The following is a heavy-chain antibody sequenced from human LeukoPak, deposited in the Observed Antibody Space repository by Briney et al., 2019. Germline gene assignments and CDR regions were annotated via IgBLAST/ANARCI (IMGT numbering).Heavy chain of an antibody. D-gene: IGHD6-19*01. Sequence: VASVKVSCKASGYTFTSYGISWVRQAPGQGLEWMGWISAYNGNTNYAQKLQGRVTMTTDTSTSTAYMELRSLRSDDTAAYYCARSSKVAVAGTGEYFQHWGQGTLVTVSS. J-gene: IGHJ1*01. CDR2: ISAYNGNT. CDR3: ARSSKVAVAGTGEYFQH. V-gene: IGHV1-18*01. CDR1: GYTFTSYG.